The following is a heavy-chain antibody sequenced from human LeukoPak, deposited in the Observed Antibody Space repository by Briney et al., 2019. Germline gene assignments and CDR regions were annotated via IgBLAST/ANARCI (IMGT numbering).Heavy chain of an antibody. Sequence: GGSLRLSCAASGFTFSNAWMSWVRQAPGKGLEWVGHIKSKTDGGTTDYAAPVKGRFTISRDDSKTTLYLQMNSLKTEDTAVYYCTTALRRYATGDYWGQGTLVTVSS. CDR2: IKSKTDGGTT. V-gene: IGHV3-15*01. CDR1: GFTFSNAW. CDR3: TTALRRYATGDY. J-gene: IGHJ4*02. D-gene: IGHD3-3*01.